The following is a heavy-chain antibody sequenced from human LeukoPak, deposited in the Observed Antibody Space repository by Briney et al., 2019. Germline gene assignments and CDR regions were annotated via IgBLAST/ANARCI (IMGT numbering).Heavy chain of an antibody. Sequence: GESLRLSCAASGFTIRTFSMNWVRQAPGKGLEWVSSSDINSGSMYYSDSVKGRFTISRDNTKNSLYLQMNSLRAEDTAVYYCGRYGVVGGTPDYWGQGTLVTASP. V-gene: IGHV3-21*01. J-gene: IGHJ4*02. CDR3: GRYGVVGGTPDY. D-gene: IGHD1-26*01. CDR2: SDINSGSM. CDR1: GFTIRTFS.